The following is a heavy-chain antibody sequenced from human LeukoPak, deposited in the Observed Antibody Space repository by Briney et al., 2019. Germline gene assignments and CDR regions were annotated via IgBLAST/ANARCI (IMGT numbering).Heavy chain of an antibody. CDR2: INHSGST. CDR3: ARYIVVVPAAIRGCWFDP. D-gene: IGHD2-2*01. CDR1: GGSFSGYY. J-gene: IGHJ5*02. V-gene: IGHV4-34*01. Sequence: SETLSLTCAVYGGSFSGYYWSWIRQPPGKGLEWIGEINHSGSTNYNPSLKSRVTMSVDTSKNQFSLKLSSVTAADTAVYYCARYIVVVPAAIRGCWFDPWGQGTLVTVSS.